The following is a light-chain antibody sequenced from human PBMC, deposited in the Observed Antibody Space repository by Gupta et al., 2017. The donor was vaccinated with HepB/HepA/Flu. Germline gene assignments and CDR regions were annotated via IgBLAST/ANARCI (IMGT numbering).Light chain of an antibody. CDR1: QSINTY. CDR2: AAS. Sequence: DIQMTQSPSSLSASVGDRVTITCRATQSINTYLNWYQQKPGKAPNLLIYAASSLQSGVPARFRGSGSGTDFTLTISRLQPEDFATYYCQQCYNSPRTFGQGTKVEIK. V-gene: IGKV1-39*01. J-gene: IGKJ1*01. CDR3: QQCYNSPRT.